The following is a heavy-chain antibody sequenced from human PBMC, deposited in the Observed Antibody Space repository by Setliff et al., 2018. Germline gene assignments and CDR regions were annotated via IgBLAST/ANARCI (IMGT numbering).Heavy chain of an antibody. J-gene: IGHJ6*02. Sequence: SWIRQPPGEGLEWFGEINQSGSGDYNPSFKGRVTISVDTSTNQFALNLRSVTAADSAVYYCARDRTAYSYGLDVWGQGTTVTVSS. CDR2: INQSGSG. V-gene: IGHV4-34*01. CDR3: ARDRTAYSYGLDV. D-gene: IGHD5-18*01.